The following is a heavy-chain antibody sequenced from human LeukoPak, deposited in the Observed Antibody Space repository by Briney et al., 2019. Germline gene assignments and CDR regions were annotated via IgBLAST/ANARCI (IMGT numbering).Heavy chain of an antibody. CDR2: IYYSGST. J-gene: IGHJ4*02. V-gene: IGHV4-31*03. Sequence: SETLSLTCTVFGGSISSGGYYWSWIRQHPGKGLEWIGYIYYSGSTYYNPSLKSRVTISVDTSKNQFSLKLSSVTAADTAVYYCARGNYVWESYRYTRYYFDYWGQGTLVTVSS. CDR1: GGSISSGGYY. CDR3: ARGNYVWESYRYTRYYFDY. D-gene: IGHD3-16*02.